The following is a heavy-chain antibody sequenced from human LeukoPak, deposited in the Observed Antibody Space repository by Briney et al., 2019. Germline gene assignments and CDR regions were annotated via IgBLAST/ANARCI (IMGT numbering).Heavy chain of an antibody. CDR1: GLTFDDFT. D-gene: IGHD2-21*02. CDR2: ITWDGSTT. J-gene: IGHJ4*02. V-gene: IGHV3-43*01. CDR3: AKGGVVTAVVYYLDY. Sequence: AGGSLRLSCAASGLTFDDFTLHWLRQAPGKSLEWVSLITWDGSTTYYTDSVKGRFTISRDNTKNALFLQMNNLTKEDTAFYYCAKGGVVTAVVYYLDYWGQGTLVSVSS.